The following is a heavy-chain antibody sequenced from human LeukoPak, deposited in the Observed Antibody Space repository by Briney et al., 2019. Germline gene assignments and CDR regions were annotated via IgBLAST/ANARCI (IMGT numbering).Heavy chain of an antibody. CDR2: IYPGDSDT. V-gene: IGHV5-51*01. CDR1: GYIFTSYW. CDR3: ARRVQQLVRGDWFDP. D-gene: IGHD6-13*01. J-gene: IGHJ5*02. Sequence: GESLKISCKGSGYIFTSYWIGWVRQLPGKGLEWMGIIYPGDSDTRYSPSFQGQVTISADKSISTAYLQWSSLKASDTAMYYCARRVQQLVRGDWFDPWGQGTLVTVSS.